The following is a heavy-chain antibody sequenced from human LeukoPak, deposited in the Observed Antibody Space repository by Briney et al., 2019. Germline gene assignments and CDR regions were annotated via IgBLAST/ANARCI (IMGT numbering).Heavy chain of an antibody. Sequence: ASVKVSCKASGYTFSTSGISWVRQAPGQGLEWMGWISAFNGYTNYAQKVQGRLAVTADPSTSTAYMELRSLISDDTAVYHCARDRGILTGSYTSDFDYWGQGTLVTVSS. CDR2: ISAFNGYT. V-gene: IGHV1-18*01. J-gene: IGHJ4*02. CDR3: ARDRGILTGSYTSDFDY. CDR1: GYTFSTSG. D-gene: IGHD3-9*01.